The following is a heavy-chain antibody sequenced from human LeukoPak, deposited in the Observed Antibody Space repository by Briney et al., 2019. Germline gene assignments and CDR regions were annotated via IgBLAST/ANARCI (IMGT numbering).Heavy chain of an antibody. J-gene: IGHJ4*02. CDR2: IYSGGST. Sequence: GGSLRLSCAASGFTVSSNYISWVRQAPGKGLEWVSVIYSGGSTYYADSVKGRFTISRDNSKNTLYLQMNSLRAEDTAVYYCASPGRYYYGSGSYYTFDYWGQGTLVTVSS. CDR3: ASPGRYYYGSGSYYTFDY. D-gene: IGHD3-10*01. CDR1: GFTVSSNY. V-gene: IGHV3-53*01.